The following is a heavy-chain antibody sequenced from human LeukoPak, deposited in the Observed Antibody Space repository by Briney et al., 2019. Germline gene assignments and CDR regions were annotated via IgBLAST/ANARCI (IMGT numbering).Heavy chain of an antibody. CDR3: ARDNSWAAAGRYYYYYMDV. CDR1: GFTFSSYW. D-gene: IGHD6-13*01. Sequence: PGGSLRLSCAASGFTFSSYWMSWVRQAPGKGLEWVANIKQDGSEKYYVDSVKGRFTISRDNAKNSLYLQMNSLRAEDTAVYYCARDNSWAAAGRYYYYYMDVWGKGTTVTVSS. J-gene: IGHJ6*03. V-gene: IGHV3-7*01. CDR2: IKQDGSEK.